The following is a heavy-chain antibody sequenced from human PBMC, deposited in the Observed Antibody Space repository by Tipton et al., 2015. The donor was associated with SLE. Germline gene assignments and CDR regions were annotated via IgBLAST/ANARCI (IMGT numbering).Heavy chain of an antibody. D-gene: IGHD3-22*01. Sequence: TLSLTCIVSGGSVTSSSHYWGWVRQPPGKGLEWIVNVYHTGSAYYSPSLKSRVSVSVDTSKNQFSLSLRSVTAADTAVYHCVRVGTYHDSSGNIDYWGQGTLVTASS. J-gene: IGHJ4*02. CDR1: GGSVTSSSHY. CDR3: VRVGTYHDSSGNIDY. V-gene: IGHV4-39*07. CDR2: VYHTGSA.